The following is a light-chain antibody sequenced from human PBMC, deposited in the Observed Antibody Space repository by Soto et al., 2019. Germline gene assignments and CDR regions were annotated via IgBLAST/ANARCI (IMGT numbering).Light chain of an antibody. J-gene: IGKJ1*01. Sequence: DIQMTQSPSTLSVSLGDRVTITCQASQNIYHWLAWYQHRLGSPPELLIFDASNLGRGVPSRFSGGGSGTQFTLNISSLRPDDVATYYCQQYSGPRTFGQGTKVE. CDR2: DAS. CDR3: QQYSGPRT. CDR1: QNIYHW. V-gene: IGKV1-5*01.